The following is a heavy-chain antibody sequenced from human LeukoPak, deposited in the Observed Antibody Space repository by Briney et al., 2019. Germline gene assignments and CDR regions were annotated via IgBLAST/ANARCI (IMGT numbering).Heavy chain of an antibody. CDR2: IYYSGST. CDR3: ARQVVAVAGTGYFDY. V-gene: IGHV4-39*01. Sequence: SETLSLTCTVSGGSIRSSSYYWGWIRQPPGKGLEWIGSIYYSGSTYHNASLKSRGTISVDTSKNQFSLKLNSVTAADTAVYFCARQVVAVAGTGYFDYWGQGTLVTVSS. CDR1: GGSIRSSSYY. D-gene: IGHD6-19*01. J-gene: IGHJ4*02.